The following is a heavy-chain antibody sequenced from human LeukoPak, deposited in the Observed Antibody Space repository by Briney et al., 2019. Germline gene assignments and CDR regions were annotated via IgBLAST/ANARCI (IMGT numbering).Heavy chain of an antibody. D-gene: IGHD3-22*01. Sequence: ASVKVSCKVSGYALTELSMHWVRQAPGKGLEWMGGFDPEDGETIYAQKFQGRVTMTEDTSTDTAYMELSSLRSEDTAVYCCATAYYYDSSGYRYYFDYWGQGTLVTVSS. CDR2: FDPEDGET. V-gene: IGHV1-24*01. CDR1: GYALTELS. J-gene: IGHJ4*02. CDR3: ATAYYYDSSGYRYYFDY.